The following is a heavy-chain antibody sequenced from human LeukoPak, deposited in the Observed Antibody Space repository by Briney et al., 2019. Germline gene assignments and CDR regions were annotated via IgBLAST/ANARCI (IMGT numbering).Heavy chain of an antibody. D-gene: IGHD2-21*02. Sequence: GGSLRLSCAASGFTFDNYAMSWVRQAPGKGLEWVSAISGSAHSTYYADSVKGRFTVSRDNSKNTLYLQVNSLRAEDTAVYYCAKAPAYCAGDCYSDSWGQGTLVTVSS. CDR2: ISGSAHST. V-gene: IGHV3-23*01. CDR1: GFTFDNYA. J-gene: IGHJ4*02. CDR3: AKAPAYCAGDCYSDS.